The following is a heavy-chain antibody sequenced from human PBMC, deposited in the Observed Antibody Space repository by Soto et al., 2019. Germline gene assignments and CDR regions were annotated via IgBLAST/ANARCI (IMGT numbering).Heavy chain of an antibody. CDR1: GCSISSYY. J-gene: IGHJ3*02. D-gene: IGHD2-15*01. V-gene: IGHV4-59*08. CDR3: ARREGYCSGGSCYGLGTFDI. Sequence: PSETLSLTCTFSGCSISSYYWSLIRQPPGKGLEWIGYIYYSGSTNYNPSLKSRVTISVDTSKNQFSLKLSSVTAADTAVYYCARREGYCSGGSCYGLGTFDIWGQGTMVTVSS. CDR2: IYYSGST.